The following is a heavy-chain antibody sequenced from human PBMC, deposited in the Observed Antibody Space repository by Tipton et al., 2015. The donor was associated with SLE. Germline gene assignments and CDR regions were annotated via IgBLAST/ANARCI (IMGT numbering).Heavy chain of an antibody. CDR3: AGGQLERRRFDY. D-gene: IGHD1-1*01. J-gene: IGHJ4*02. Sequence: LRLSCTVSGGSISSYYWSWIRQPPGKGLEWIGYIYYSGSTNYNPSLKSRVTISVDTSKNQFSLKLSSVTAADTAVYYCAGGQLERRRFDYWDQGTLVTVSS. CDR2: IYYSGST. V-gene: IGHV4-59*01. CDR1: GGSISSYY.